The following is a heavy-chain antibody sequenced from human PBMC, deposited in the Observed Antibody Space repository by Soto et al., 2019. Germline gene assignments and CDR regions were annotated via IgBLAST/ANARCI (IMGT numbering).Heavy chain of an antibody. J-gene: IGHJ6*02. D-gene: IGHD2-8*02. Sequence: SVKVSCKASGVTFSIYGFSWVRQAPGQGPEWVGGIIPILTTPNYAQKFQGRVTIVADESTTTVYMELSSLKFEDTAVYYCATSVGIAPTGEDGMDVWGQGTSVTVSS. V-gene: IGHV1-69*13. CDR2: IIPILTTP. CDR1: GVTFSIYG. CDR3: ATSVGIAPTGEDGMDV.